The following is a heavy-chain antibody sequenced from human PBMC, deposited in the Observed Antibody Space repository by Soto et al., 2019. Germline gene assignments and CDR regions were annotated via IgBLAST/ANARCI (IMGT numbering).Heavy chain of an antibody. CDR1: GFTFSSYS. CDR3: ARILLGYCSGGSCYSNYYYYGMDV. CDR2: ISSSSSTI. Sequence: GGSLRLSCAASGFTFSSYSMNWVRQAPGKGLEWVSYISSSSSTIYYADSVKGRFTISRDNAKNSLYLQMNSLRDEDTAVYYCARILLGYCSGGSCYSNYYYYGMDVWGQGTTVTVSS. D-gene: IGHD2-15*01. V-gene: IGHV3-48*02. J-gene: IGHJ6*02.